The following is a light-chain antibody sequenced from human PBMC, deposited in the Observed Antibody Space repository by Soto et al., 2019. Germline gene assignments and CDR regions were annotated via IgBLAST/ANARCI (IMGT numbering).Light chain of an antibody. CDR3: LQYNSYLWT. CDR2: AAS. J-gene: IGKJ1*01. CDR1: QSIRAR. V-gene: IGKV1-12*01. Sequence: DIQMTQSPSSVSASIGDRITITCRASQSIRARLAWYQQKPGKAPQYLIQAASTLQSGVPSRFSGSGSGTEFILTINNLQPDDFATYFCLQYNSYLWTFGQGTKVDIK.